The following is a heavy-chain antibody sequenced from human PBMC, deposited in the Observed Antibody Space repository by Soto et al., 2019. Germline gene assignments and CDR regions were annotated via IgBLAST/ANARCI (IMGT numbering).Heavy chain of an antibody. CDR2: IYHTGKT. D-gene: IGHD2-2*01. CDR3: ERDGSSTANCIDP. Sequence: SETLSLSCTFSVDAIYIGAYSWTWMRQHPGKGLEWIGYIYHTGKTYYNPSLESRVTISVDTSKNQFSLKLASVTAADTAVYYCERDGSSTANCIDPWGQGTLVTVSS. J-gene: IGHJ5*02. V-gene: IGHV4-31*03. CDR1: VDAIYIGAYS.